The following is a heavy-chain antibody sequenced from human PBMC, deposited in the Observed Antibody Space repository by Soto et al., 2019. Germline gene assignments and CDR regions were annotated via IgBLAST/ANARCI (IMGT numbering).Heavy chain of an antibody. CDR1: GGTFSSCA. CDR2: IIPIFGTA. V-gene: IGHV1-69*13. D-gene: IGHD3-22*01. Sequence: SVKVSCKASGGTFSSCAISWVRQAPGQGLEWMGGIIPIFGTANYAQKFQGRVTITADESTSTAYMELSSLRSEDTAVYYCATSSYDSSGYYATLWDYWGQGTLVTVSS. CDR3: ATSSYDSSGYYATLWDY. J-gene: IGHJ4*02.